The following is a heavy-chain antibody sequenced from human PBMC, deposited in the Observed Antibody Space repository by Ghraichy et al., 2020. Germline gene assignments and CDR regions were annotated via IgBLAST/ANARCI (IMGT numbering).Heavy chain of an antibody. Sequence: ASVKVSCKASGYSFTAYQIYWVRQVPRQGLEWVGRINPDSGDTTSAQKFQGRVTLTRDTSASTAYIELNRLTSDDTAVYSCVRDFRGGDCWGQGTLITVSS. D-gene: IGHD3-10*01. J-gene: IGHJ4*02. V-gene: IGHV1-2*06. CDR3: VRDFRGGDC. CDR2: INPDSGDT. CDR1: GYSFTAYQ.